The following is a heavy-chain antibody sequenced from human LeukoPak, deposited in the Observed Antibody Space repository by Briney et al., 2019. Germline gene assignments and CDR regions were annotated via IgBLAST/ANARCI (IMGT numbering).Heavy chain of an antibody. Sequence: GGSLRLFCAASGFTFSSYAMSWVRQAPGKGLEWVSTISGSGGSTYYADSVKARSNISRDNSKNTLYLVMNSLRVDDTAVYYCAKAVDLATISVDIWGQGTMVTVSS. D-gene: IGHD5-24*01. CDR1: GFTFSSYA. J-gene: IGHJ3*02. V-gene: IGHV3-23*01. CDR2: ISGSGGST. CDR3: AKAVDLATISVDI.